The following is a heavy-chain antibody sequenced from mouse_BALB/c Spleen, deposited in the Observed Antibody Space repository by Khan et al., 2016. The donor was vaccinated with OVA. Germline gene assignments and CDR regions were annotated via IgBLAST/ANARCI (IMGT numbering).Heavy chain of an antibody. V-gene: IGHV1S132*01. CDR3: AVWGCDGSSAMAY. D-gene: IGHD2-3*01. J-gene: IGHJ4*01. CDR1: GYIFTSYW. Sequence: QVQLKQSGAELVRPGASVKLSCKTSGYIFTSYWIHWVKERPGQGLEWIAWIYPGTGSTYYNEKFKGKATLTADKSSSTAYMQLSSLNSEDSAVYYCAVWGCDGSSAMAYWGRGTSVTVSS. CDR2: IYPGTGST.